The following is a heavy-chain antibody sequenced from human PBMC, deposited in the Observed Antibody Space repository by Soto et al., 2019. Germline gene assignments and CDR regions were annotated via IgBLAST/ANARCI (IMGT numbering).Heavy chain of an antibody. J-gene: IGHJ3*02. CDR3: ARLSGSYENDAFVI. D-gene: IGHD1-26*01. Sequence: SATLSLTCTVSGGSISSYYWSWIRQPPGKGLEWIGYIYYSGSTNYNPSLKSRVTISVDTSKNQFSLKLSSVTAADTAVYYCARLSGSYENDAFVIWGPGPRDTV. CDR1: GGSISSYY. CDR2: IYYSGST. V-gene: IGHV4-59*01.